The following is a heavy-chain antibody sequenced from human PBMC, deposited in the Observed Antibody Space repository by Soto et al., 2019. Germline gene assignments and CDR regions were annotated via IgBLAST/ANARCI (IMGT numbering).Heavy chain of an antibody. V-gene: IGHV4-31*01. D-gene: IGHD6-13*01. Sequence: QVQLQESGPGLVKPSQTLSLTCTVSGGSISSGGYYWSWIRQHPGKGLEWIGYIYYSGSTYYNPSLQTPVTISVDTSKNQFSLKLSSVTAADTAVYYCARGNTVAAAGPFDYWGQGTLVTVSS. CDR2: IYYSGST. J-gene: IGHJ4*02. CDR3: ARGNTVAAAGPFDY. CDR1: GGSISSGGYY.